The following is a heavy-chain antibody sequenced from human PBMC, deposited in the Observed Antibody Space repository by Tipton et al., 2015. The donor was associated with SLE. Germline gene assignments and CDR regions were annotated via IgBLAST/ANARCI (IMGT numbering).Heavy chain of an antibody. CDR3: ARGDTPCYYYYGMDV. V-gene: IGHV4-30-2*01. CDR2: IYDSGST. Sequence: LRLSCAVSGGSISSGGYSWSWIRQPPGKGLEWIGYIYDSGSTNYNPSLKSRVTISVDRSKNQFSLKLSSVTAADTAVYYCARGDTPCYYYYGMDVWGQGTTVTVSS. D-gene: IGHD2-15*01. CDR1: GGSISSGGYS. J-gene: IGHJ6*02.